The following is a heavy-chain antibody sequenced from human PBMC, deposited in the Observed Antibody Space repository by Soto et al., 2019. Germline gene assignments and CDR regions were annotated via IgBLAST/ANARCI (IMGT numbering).Heavy chain of an antibody. CDR3: ARDRGSSSWYGPHDAFDI. Sequence: QVQLVQSGAEVKKPGSSVKVSCKASGVTFSSYTISWVRQAPGQGLEWMGRIIPILGIANYAQQFQGSVTITADKSTSTAYMELSSLRYEDTAVYYCARDRGSSSWYGPHDAFDIWGQGTMVTVSS. V-gene: IGHV1-69*08. D-gene: IGHD6-13*01. CDR2: IIPILGIA. CDR1: GVTFSSYT. J-gene: IGHJ3*02.